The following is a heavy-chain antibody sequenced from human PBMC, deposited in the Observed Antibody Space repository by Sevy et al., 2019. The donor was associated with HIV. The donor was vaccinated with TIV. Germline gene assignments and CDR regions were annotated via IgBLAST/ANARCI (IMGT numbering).Heavy chain of an antibody. CDR3: GRHFWDAVLIVSAPFGP. J-gene: IGHJ5*02. Sequence: SETLSLTCIVSGGSISSSPYYWDWIRQPPGKGLEWIGSIFYSGSTSYNPSLQSRITISVDTSKNQFSLKLSSVTAADTAVYYCGRHFWDAVLIVSAPFGPWGQGTLVTVSS. V-gene: IGHV4-39*01. D-gene: IGHD2-8*01. CDR2: IFYSGST. CDR1: GGSISSSPYY.